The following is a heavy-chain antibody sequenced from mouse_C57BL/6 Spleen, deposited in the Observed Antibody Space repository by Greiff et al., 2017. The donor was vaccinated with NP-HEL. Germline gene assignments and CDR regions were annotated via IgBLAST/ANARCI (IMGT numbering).Heavy chain of an antibody. CDR1: GYTFTSYW. D-gene: IGHD2-2*01. CDR3: ARRIYYGYDGWYFDV. Sequence: VQLQQPGAELVKPGASVKLSCKASGYTFTSYWMPWVKQRPGQGLEWIGEIDPSDSYTNYNQKFKGKATFTVDTSSSTAYMQLSSLTSEESAVYYCARRIYYGYDGWYFDVWGTGTTVTVSS. J-gene: IGHJ1*03. CDR2: IDPSDSYT. V-gene: IGHV1-50*01.